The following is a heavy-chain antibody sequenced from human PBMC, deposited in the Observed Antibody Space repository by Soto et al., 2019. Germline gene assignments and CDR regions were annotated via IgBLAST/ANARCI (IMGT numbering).Heavy chain of an antibody. CDR2: MNPNSGTT. D-gene: IGHD2-21*01. CDR3: ARALGVNGMAV. J-gene: IGHJ6*02. Sequence: QVQLVQSGAEVKKPGASVTVSCKASGYTFTSYDINWVRQATGQGVEWMGWMNPNSGTTGYARKFQGRVTMPTNTPASTAYMELCSLRSEDTAVYYCARALGVNGMAVWGQGTTVTVSS. V-gene: IGHV1-8*01. CDR1: GYTFTSYD.